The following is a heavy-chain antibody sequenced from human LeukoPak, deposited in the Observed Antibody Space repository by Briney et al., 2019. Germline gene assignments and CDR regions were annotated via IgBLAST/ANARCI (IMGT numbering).Heavy chain of an antibody. Sequence: GGSLRLSCAASGFTLSTYWMHWVRQAPGKGLVWVSRINSDGSSTTYADSVKGRFTISRDNAKNTLYLQMNNLRAEDTAVYYCARGRYYFEYWGQGTLVTVSS. D-gene: IGHD4-17*01. J-gene: IGHJ4*02. CDR1: GFTLSTYW. CDR3: ARGRYYFEY. CDR2: INSDGSST. V-gene: IGHV3-74*01.